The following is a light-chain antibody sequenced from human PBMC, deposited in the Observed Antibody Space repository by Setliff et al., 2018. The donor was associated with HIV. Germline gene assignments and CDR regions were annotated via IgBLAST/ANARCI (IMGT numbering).Light chain of an antibody. Sequence: QSVLTQPPSVSAAPGQRVTISCSGSNSNIRSHYVAWYQQLPGKAPRLLIYEDNKRPSGIPDRFSASKSGTSATLGITGLQTADEADYYCETWDTSLRVEVFGGGTKVTV. CDR2: EDN. CDR3: ETWDTSLRVEV. J-gene: IGLJ2*01. CDR1: NSNIRSHY. V-gene: IGLV1-51*02.